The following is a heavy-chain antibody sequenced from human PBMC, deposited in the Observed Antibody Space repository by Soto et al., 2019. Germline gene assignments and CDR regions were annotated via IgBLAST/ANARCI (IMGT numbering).Heavy chain of an antibody. J-gene: IGHJ4*02. CDR1: GGSISSYY. V-gene: IGHV4-59*01. D-gene: IGHD6-13*01. Sequence: QVQLQESGPGLVKPSETLSLTCTVSGGSISSYYWSWILQPPGKGLEWIGQIYYSGSTNYNPPLKSRVAISVDTSKLQFSLKLSAVTAADTAVYYCARDGEAAAGFDYWGQGTLVTVSS. CDR2: IYYSGST. CDR3: ARDGEAAAGFDY.